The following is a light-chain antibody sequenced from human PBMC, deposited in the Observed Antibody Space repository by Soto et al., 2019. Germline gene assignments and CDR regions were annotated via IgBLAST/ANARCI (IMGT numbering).Light chain of an antibody. Sequence: EIVMTQSPATLSVSPGERATVFCRASRSVSSRLAWYQQKPAQAPRLLIYDASTRATGIPAMFSGTGSGTEFTLTISSLQSEDFAVYYCQQYKNWPPEYTFGQGTKLEIK. V-gene: IGKV3-15*01. CDR3: QQYKNWPPEYT. CDR2: DAS. CDR1: RSVSSR. J-gene: IGKJ2*01.